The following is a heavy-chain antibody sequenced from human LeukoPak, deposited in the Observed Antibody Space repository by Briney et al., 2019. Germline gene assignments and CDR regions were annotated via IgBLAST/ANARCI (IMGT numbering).Heavy chain of an antibody. CDR2: INSDGSST. Sequence: GGSLRLSCAASGFTFSSYWMHWVRQAPGKGLVWVSRINSDGSSTSYADSVKGRFTISRDNAKNRLFLQMNSLRAEETAVYYSGRGEGDWLKGYYYYYYVVVWGKAPTVTVSS. CDR1: GFTFSSYW. CDR3: GRGEGDWLKGYYYYYYVVV. D-gene: IGHD2-21*02. J-gene: IGHJ6*03. V-gene: IGHV3-74*01.